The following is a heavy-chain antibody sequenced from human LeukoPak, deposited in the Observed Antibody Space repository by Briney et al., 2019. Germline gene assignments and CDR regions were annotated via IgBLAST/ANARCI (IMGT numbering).Heavy chain of an antibody. CDR1: GFTFSSYA. D-gene: IGHD4-17*01. V-gene: IGHV3-30-3*01. Sequence: GGSLRLSCAASGFTFSSYAMHWVRQAPGKGLEWVAVISYDGSNKYYADSVKGRFTISRDNSKNTLYLQMNSLRAEDTAVYYCARNPLTTGFPALYYFDYWGQGTLVTVSS. CDR3: ARNPLTTGFPALYYFDY. CDR2: ISYDGSNK. J-gene: IGHJ4*02.